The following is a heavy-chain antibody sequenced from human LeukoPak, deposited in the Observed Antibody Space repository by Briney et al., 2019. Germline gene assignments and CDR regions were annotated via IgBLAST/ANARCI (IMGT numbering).Heavy chain of an antibody. CDR1: GFTFSTYA. D-gene: IGHD3-10*01. CDR2: ISYDVKNK. J-gene: IGHJ4*02. CDR3: ASEGSGNFDY. Sequence: PGGSLRLSCAASGFTFSTYAMHWVRQAPDKGLEWVAVISYDVKNKYYADSVKGRFTISRDNSKNTLYLQMNSLRAEDTAVYYCASEGSGNFDYWGQGTLVTVSS. V-gene: IGHV3-30*04.